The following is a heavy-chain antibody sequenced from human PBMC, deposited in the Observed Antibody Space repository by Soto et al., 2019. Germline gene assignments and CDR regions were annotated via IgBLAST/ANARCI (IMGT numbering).Heavy chain of an antibody. CDR2: IYGGLTT. D-gene: IGHD6-13*01. Sequence: GGSLRLSCAASGLTVSSTYMTWVRQAPGKGLEWVSVIYGGLTTSYADSVKGRFTISRDNSKNTVFLQMNSLRGEDTAVYYCARDRIEAAGTPRFNYYYGMDVWGQGTTVTVS. J-gene: IGHJ6*02. CDR1: GLTVSSTY. V-gene: IGHV3-53*01. CDR3: ARDRIEAAGTPRFNYYYGMDV.